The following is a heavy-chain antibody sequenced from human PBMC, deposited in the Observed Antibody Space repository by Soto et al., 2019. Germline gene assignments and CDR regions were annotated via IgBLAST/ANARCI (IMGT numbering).Heavy chain of an antibody. V-gene: IGHV3-23*01. J-gene: IGHJ6*02. D-gene: IGHD2-15*01. Sequence: GGSLRLSCAASGFTFSSYAMSWVRQAPGKGLEWVSAISGSGGSTYYADSVKGRFTISRDNSKNTLYLQMNSLRAEDTAVYYCAKGTLYCSGGSCYSIYYYYYGMDVWGQGTTVTVSS. CDR1: GFTFSSYA. CDR3: AKGTLYCSGGSCYSIYYYYYGMDV. CDR2: ISGSGGST.